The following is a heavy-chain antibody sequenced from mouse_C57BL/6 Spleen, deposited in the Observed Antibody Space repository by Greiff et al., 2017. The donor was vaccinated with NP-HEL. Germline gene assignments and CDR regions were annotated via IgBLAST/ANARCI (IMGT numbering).Heavy chain of an antibody. CDR3: ARDDSSGSLDY. CDR2: INYDGSST. J-gene: IGHJ2*01. Sequence: EVKLVESEGGLVQPGSSMKLSCTASGFTFSDYYMAWVRQVPEKGLEWVANINYDGSSTYYLDSLKSRFIISRDNAKNILYLQMSSLKSEDTATYYCARDDSSGSLDYWGQGTTLTVSS. D-gene: IGHD3-2*02. V-gene: IGHV5-16*01. CDR1: GFTFSDYY.